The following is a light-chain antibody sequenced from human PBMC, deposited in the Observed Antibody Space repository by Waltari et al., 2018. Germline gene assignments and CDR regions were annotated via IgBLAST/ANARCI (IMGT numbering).Light chain of an antibody. CDR1: QTITTY. J-gene: IGKJ1*01. CDR2: AAS. CDR3: QQSYTTPQT. V-gene: IGKV1-39*01. Sequence: IQMTQSPSSLSASVGDRVTITCRASQTITTYLSWYQQKPGKAPELLIYAASRLQSGVPSRFTGSGSGTDFTLTISSLQPEDFATYYCQQSYTTPQTFGQGTKVEIK.